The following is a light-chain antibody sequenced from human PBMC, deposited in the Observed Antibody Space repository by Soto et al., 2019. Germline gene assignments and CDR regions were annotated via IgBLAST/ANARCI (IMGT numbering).Light chain of an antibody. CDR1: QGISAR. CDR3: KQRDGYPIT. CDR2: SAS. J-gene: IGKJ5*01. Sequence: DIQLTQSPSFLSASVGDRVTITCRASQGISARLAWYQQRPGKAPNLLIHSASSLQSGVPLRFSGSGSGTEFTLTISSLQPADFATYYCKQRDGYPITFGQGTRLEMK. V-gene: IGKV1-9*01.